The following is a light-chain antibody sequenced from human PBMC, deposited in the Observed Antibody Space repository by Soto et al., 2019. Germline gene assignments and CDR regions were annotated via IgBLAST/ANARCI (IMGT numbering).Light chain of an antibody. CDR1: QSVSSN. J-gene: IGKJ1*01. CDR3: HQYNNWPPWT. CDR2: GAS. V-gene: IGKV3-15*01. Sequence: EIVMQPPHAPPSVPAGERATLSSSASQSVSSNLAWYQQKPGQAPRLLIYGASNRATGIPDRFSGSGSGTEFTLTISRLQSEDYAVYYCHQYNNWPPWTFGQGTKVDIK.